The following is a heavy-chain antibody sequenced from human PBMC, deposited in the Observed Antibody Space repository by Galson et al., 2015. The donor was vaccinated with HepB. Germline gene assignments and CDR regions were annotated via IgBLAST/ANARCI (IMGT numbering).Heavy chain of an antibody. J-gene: IGHJ6*02. V-gene: IGHV1-8*01. CDR1: GYTFTSYD. D-gene: IGHD2-2*01. Sequence: SVKVSCKASGYTFTSYDINWVRQATGQGLEWMGWMNPNSGNTGYAQKFQGRVTMTRSTSISTAYMELSSLRSEDTAVYYCARETEYQLPTIGYYYGMDVWGQGTTVTVSS. CDR2: MNPNSGNT. CDR3: ARETEYQLPTIGYYYGMDV.